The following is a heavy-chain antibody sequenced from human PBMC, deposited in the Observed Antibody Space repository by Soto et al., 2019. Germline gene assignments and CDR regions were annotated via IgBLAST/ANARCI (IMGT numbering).Heavy chain of an antibody. Sequence: GSLRLSCAASGFTFSSYSMNWVRQAPGKGLEWVSYISGSSSTRYYADSVKGRFTISRDNAKNSLYLQMNSLRDEDTAVYYCARTRYSGSYFINWFDPWGQGTLVTVSS. CDR2: ISGSSSTR. CDR1: GFTFSSYS. J-gene: IGHJ5*02. V-gene: IGHV3-48*02. CDR3: ARTRYSGSYFINWFDP. D-gene: IGHD1-26*01.